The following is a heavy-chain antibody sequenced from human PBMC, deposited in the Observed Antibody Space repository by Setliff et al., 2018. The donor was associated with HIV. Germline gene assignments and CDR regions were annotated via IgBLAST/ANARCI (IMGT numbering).Heavy chain of an antibody. D-gene: IGHD4-17*01. V-gene: IGHV4-39*07. CDR3: ASFLVTTVTNQDY. J-gene: IGHJ4*02. Sequence: SETLSLTCTVSGGSISSSNYYWGWIRQPPGKGLEYIGSIYYSGSTYYSPPLKSRVTISLDTSKNQFSLKLTSVTAADTAIYYCASFLVTTVTNQDYWGQGTPVTVSS. CDR1: GGSISSSNYY. CDR2: IYYSGST.